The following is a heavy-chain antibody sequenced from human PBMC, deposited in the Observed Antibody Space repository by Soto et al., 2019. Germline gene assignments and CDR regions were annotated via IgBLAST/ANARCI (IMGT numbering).Heavy chain of an antibody. CDR3: AKDRGSGYFSPLDY. J-gene: IGHJ4*02. Sequence: QVQLVESGGGVVQPGRSLRLSCAASGFTFSSYAMYWVRQAPGKGLEWVAFISYDGSNKYYADSVKGRFTISRDNSKTTLNLQMNSLRPEDTAVYYCAKDRGSGYFSPLDYWGQGPLVTVSS. CDR2: ISYDGSNK. V-gene: IGHV3-30*18. D-gene: IGHD3-22*01. CDR1: GFTFSSYA.